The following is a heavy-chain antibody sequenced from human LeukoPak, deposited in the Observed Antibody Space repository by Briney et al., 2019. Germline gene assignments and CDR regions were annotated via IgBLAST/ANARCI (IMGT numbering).Heavy chain of an antibody. D-gene: IGHD2-21*01. CDR3: ARSSVVVIATDFDY. V-gene: IGHV4-39*01. CDR2: IYYSGST. J-gene: IGHJ4*02. Sequence: KSSETLSLTCTVSGGSISSSSYYWGWIRQPPGKGLEWIGSIYYSGSTYYNPSLKSRVTISVDTSKNQFSLKLSSVTAADTAVYYCARSSVVVIATDFDYWGQGTLVTVSS. CDR1: GGSISSSSYY.